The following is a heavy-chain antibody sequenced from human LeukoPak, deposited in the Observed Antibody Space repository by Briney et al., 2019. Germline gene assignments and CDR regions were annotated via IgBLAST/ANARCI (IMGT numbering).Heavy chain of an antibody. V-gene: IGHV1-69*06. CDR2: IIPIFGTA. Sequence: ASVKVSCKASGGTFSSYAISWVRQAPGQGLEWMGGIIPIFGTANYAQKFQGRVTITADKSTSTAYMELSSLRSEDTAVYYCARADTIWFGNDYWGQGTLVTVSS. D-gene: IGHD3-10*01. CDR3: ARADTIWFGNDY. J-gene: IGHJ4*02. CDR1: GGTFSSYA.